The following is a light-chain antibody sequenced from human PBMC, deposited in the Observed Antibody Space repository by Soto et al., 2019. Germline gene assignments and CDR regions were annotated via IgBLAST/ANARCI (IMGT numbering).Light chain of an antibody. J-gene: IGKJ1*01. CDR1: QSVNTW. Sequence: DIQMTESPSTLSASVGDRVTITCRASQSVNTWLAWYQQKPGKAPKTLIYDASDLESGVPSRFSGSGSGTDFTFTISSLQPEDIATYYCQQYDNLPPRTFGQGTKVDIK. CDR3: QQYDNLPPRT. CDR2: DAS. V-gene: IGKV1-5*01.